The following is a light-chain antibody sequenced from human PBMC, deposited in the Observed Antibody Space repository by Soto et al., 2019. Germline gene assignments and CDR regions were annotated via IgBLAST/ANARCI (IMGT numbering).Light chain of an antibody. CDR1: QSISGY. CDR2: AAS. CDR3: QQYDNLPT. J-gene: IGKJ5*01. V-gene: IGKV1-39*01. Sequence: IQMTQSPSSLSASVGDRVTITCRASQSISGYLNWFQQKPGKAPKLLIYAASNLQSGVPSRFSGSGSGTDFTLTISSLQPEDIATYYCQQYDNLPTFGQGTRLEIK.